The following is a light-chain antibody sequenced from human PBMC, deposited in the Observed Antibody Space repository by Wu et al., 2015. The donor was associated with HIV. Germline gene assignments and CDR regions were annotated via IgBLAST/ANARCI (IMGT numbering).Light chain of an antibody. Sequence: IQMTQSPSSLSASVGDSITITCRTSPSVHSFLNWYQQKPGKAPTVLIYGASRLQSGVPPRFSGSGSGTDFTLTINNLQPEDFATYYCQQSLTSPLAFGGGT. CDR3: QQSLTSPLA. J-gene: IGKJ4*01. V-gene: IGKV1-39*01. CDR2: GAS. CDR1: PSVHSF.